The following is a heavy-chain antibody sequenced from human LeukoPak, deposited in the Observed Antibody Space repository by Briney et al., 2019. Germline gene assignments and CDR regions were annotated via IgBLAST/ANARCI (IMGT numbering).Heavy chain of an antibody. Sequence: SETLSLTCAVYGGSFSGYYWSWIRQPPGKGLEWIGEINHSGSTNYNPSLKSRVTISVDTSKNQFSLKLSSVTAAGTAVYYCAMIPRRSSGYNRVDYWGQGTLVTVSS. CDR2: INHSGST. CDR1: GGSFSGYY. D-gene: IGHD3-22*01. J-gene: IGHJ4*02. V-gene: IGHV4-34*01. CDR3: AMIPRRSSGYNRVDY.